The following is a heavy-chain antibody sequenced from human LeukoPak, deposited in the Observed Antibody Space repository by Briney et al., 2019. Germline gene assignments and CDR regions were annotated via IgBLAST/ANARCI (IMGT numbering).Heavy chain of an antibody. CDR2: ISAYNGNT. J-gene: IGHJ6*02. V-gene: IGHV1-18*01. CDR3: VRDLRTAWKQLWSVVYGVVV. CDR1: GYTFTSYG. Sequence: GASVKVSCKASGYTFTSYGISWVGQAAGQEVEWMGWISAYNGNTNYAQKLQGRVTMNTDISTSTAYMELRSVRSDDTAVYYCVRDLRTAWKQLWSVVYGVVVWGRGSTVTVSS. D-gene: IGHD5-18*01.